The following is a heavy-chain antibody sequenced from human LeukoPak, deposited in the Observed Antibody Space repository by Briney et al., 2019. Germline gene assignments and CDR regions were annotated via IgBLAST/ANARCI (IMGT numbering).Heavy chain of an antibody. V-gene: IGHV3-74*01. D-gene: IGHD1-26*01. CDR3: GRDSGSFSLDY. CDR2: INTEGSST. Sequence: GGSLRLSCAASGFTFSSYWMYWVRQAPGKGLVWVSRINTEGSSTSYADSVKGRFTISRDNAKNTLYLHMNSLRAEDTAVYFCGRDSGSFSLDYWGQGTLVTVSS. J-gene: IGHJ4*02. CDR1: GFTFSSYW.